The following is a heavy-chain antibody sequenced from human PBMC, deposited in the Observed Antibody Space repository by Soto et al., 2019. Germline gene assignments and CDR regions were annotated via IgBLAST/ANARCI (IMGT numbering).Heavy chain of an antibody. CDR2: IIPIFGTA. CDR1: GGTFSSYA. J-gene: IGHJ6*02. D-gene: IGHD1-26*01. CDR3: ASHSGSSPEGRYYYGMDV. Sequence: QVQLVQSGAEVKKPGSSVKVSCKASGGTFSSYAISWVRQAPGQGLEWMGGIIPIFGTADYAQKFQGRVTMTADESTSTGYMELSSLRSEDTAVYYCASHSGSSPEGRYYYGMDVWGQGTTVTVSS. V-gene: IGHV1-69*12.